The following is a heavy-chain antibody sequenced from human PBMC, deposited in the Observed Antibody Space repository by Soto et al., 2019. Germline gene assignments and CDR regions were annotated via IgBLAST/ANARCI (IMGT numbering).Heavy chain of an antibody. Sequence: SQTLSLTCTVSGGSISSSSYYWGWIRQPPGKGLEWIGSIYYSGSTYYNPSLKSLVTISVDTSKNQFSLKRSSVTAADTAVYYCARHLYTAYNWFDPWGQGTLVTVSS. D-gene: IGHD1-20*01. J-gene: IGHJ5*02. CDR2: IYYSGST. CDR3: ARHLYTAYNWFDP. V-gene: IGHV4-39*01. CDR1: GGSISSSSYY.